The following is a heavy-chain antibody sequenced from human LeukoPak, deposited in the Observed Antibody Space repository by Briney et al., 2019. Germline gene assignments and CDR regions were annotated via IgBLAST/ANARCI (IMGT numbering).Heavy chain of an antibody. Sequence: ASVKVSCKASGYTFTLTDYYIHWVRQAPGQGLEWMGWINPDSGGTNYAQKFQGTVTMTRDTSLSTAYMELSRLRSDDTAIYYCARFTVTNFYYYGMDVWGQGTRSPSP. D-gene: IGHD4-17*01. CDR2: INPDSGGT. J-gene: IGHJ6*02. CDR1: GYTFTLTDYY. V-gene: IGHV1-2*02. CDR3: ARFTVTNFYYYGMDV.